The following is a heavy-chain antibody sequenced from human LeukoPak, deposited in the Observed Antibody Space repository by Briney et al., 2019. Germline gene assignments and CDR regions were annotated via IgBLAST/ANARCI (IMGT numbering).Heavy chain of an antibody. J-gene: IGHJ5*02. D-gene: IGHD5-18*01. CDR2: ISSSGSTI. Sequence: GGSLRLSCAASGFTFSDYYMSWIRQAPGKGLEWVSYISSSGSTICYADSVKGRFTISRDNGKNSLSLQTNSLRAEDTAVYYCARVEYIYGYGSWGQGTLVTVSS. CDR1: GFTFSDYY. V-gene: IGHV3-11*01. CDR3: ARVEYIYGYGS.